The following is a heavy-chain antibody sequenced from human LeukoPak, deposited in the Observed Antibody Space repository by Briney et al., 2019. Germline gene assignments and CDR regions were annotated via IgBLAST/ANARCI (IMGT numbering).Heavy chain of an antibody. Sequence: SVKVSCKASGGTFSSYAISWVRQAPGQGLEWMGRIIPILGIANYAQKFQGRVTITADKSTSTAYMELSSLRSEDTAVYYCAREYYFGSGTFDYWGQGTLVTVSS. V-gene: IGHV1-69*04. CDR1: GGTFSSYA. CDR2: IIPILGIA. D-gene: IGHD3-10*01. CDR3: AREYYFGSGTFDY. J-gene: IGHJ4*02.